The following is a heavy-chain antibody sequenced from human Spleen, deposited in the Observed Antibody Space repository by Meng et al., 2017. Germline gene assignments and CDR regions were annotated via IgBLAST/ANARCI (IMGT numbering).Heavy chain of an antibody. CDR1: GYTFTDLW. D-gene: IGHD5-24*01. CDR3: ARHEGATNPYYYYYGMDV. CDR2: IYPADSDT. Sequence: GESLKISCKGSGYTFTDLWIGWVRQMPGKGPEWMGIIYPADSDTRYSPSFQGQVTISADKSISTAYLQWSSLKASDTAMYYCARHEGATNPYYYYYGMDVWGQGTTVTVSS. V-gene: IGHV5-51*01. J-gene: IGHJ6*02.